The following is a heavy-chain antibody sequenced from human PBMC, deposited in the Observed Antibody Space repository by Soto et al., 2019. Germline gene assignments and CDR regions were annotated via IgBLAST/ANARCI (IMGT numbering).Heavy chain of an antibody. CDR3: PPSCDFWSGHYPHRGLHX. D-gene: IGHD3-3*01. CDR2: ISCFGDLK. CDR1: GFTFNNHA. J-gene: IGHJ4*02. Sequence: WGSLRLSCAASGFTFNNHAMSWVRQSPGKGLEWVSSISCFGDLKHYADSVKGRFTISRDNSKNILYLQMNSLRAEDTALYYCPPSCDFWSGHYPHRGLHXWGQGTPLTVSX. V-gene: IGHV3-23*01.